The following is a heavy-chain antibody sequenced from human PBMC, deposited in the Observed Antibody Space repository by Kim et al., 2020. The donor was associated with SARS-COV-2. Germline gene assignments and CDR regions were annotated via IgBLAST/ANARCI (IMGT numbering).Heavy chain of an antibody. Sequence: GGSLRLSCAASGFTFSTYGMHWVRQAPGKGLEWVATLWYDGSNKYYPDSVKGRFTVSRDNSKNTVYLQVNSLRAEDTAVYYCARGYCGTATCYTGGTYFDYWGRGTLVTVSS. J-gene: IGHJ4*02. V-gene: IGHV3-33*01. CDR2: LWYDGSNK. D-gene: IGHD2-2*02. CDR1: GFTFSTYG. CDR3: ARGYCGTATCYTGGTYFDY.